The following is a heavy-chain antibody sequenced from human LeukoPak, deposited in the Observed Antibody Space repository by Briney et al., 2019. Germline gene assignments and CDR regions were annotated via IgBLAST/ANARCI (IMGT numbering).Heavy chain of an antibody. V-gene: IGHV1-2*02. CDR3: ARGLLTGRNWYFDL. Sequence: ASVRVSCKASGYTFTGYYIHWMRQALGQGLEWMGWINPHSGGTNYAQSFQGRVTMTRDTSISTVYMELRTLRSDDTAVYFCARGLLTGRNWYFDLWGRGTLVTASS. J-gene: IGHJ2*01. CDR2: INPHSGGT. D-gene: IGHD3-9*01. CDR1: GYTFTGYY.